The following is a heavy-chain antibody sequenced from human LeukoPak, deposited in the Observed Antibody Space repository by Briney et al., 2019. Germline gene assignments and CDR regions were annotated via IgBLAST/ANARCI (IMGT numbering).Heavy chain of an antibody. V-gene: IGHV3-30-3*02. CDR1: GFTFSSYA. Sequence: GRSLRLSCAASGFTFSSYAMHWVRQAPGKGLEWVAVISYDGSNKYYADSVKGRFTISRDSSKNTLYLQMNSLRAEDTAVYYCAKSGRNWAYLEYWGQGTLVTVSS. J-gene: IGHJ4*02. CDR3: AKSGRNWAYLEY. D-gene: IGHD7-27*01. CDR2: ISYDGSNK.